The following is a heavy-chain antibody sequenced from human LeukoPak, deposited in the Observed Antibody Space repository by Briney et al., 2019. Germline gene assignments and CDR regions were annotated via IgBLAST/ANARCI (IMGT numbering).Heavy chain of an antibody. Sequence: GGSLRLSCAASGFTFSGSAMHWVRQASGKGLEWVGRIRSKANSYATAYAASVKGRFTISRDDSKNTAYLQMNSLKTEDTAVYYCTCTVTRFDYWGQGTLVTVSS. CDR1: GFTFSGSA. CDR2: IRSKANSYAT. CDR3: TCTVTRFDY. D-gene: IGHD4-17*01. V-gene: IGHV3-73*01. J-gene: IGHJ4*02.